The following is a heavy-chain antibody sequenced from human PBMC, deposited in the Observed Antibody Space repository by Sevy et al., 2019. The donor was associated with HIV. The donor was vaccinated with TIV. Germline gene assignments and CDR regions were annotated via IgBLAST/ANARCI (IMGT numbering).Heavy chain of an antibody. J-gene: IGHJ4*02. D-gene: IGHD6-13*01. CDR2: TRKKADGYTK. CDR1: GFTFSDHY. V-gene: IGHV3-72*01. Sequence: GGSLRLSCVASGFTFSDHYMEWVRQAPGKGLEWVGRTRKKADGYTKEYAASVKGRFTISRDESKNSLYVQRNSMNAEDTAVYYCATQAGIAAAGRVFDYWGQGTLVTVSS. CDR3: ATQAGIAAAGRVFDY.